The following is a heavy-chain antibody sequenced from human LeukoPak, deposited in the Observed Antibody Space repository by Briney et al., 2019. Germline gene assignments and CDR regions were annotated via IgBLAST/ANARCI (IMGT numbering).Heavy chain of an antibody. CDR3: ARAQAVTGTGGFDP. D-gene: IGHD6-19*01. V-gene: IGHV3-74*01. J-gene: IGHJ5*02. Sequence: GGSLRLSCAASGFTFNNYWMHWVRQAPGKGLVWVSRINTAGNTTSYADSVKGRFTISRDNAENTLYLQMKSLRDEDTAVYYCARAQAVTGTGGFDPWGQGTLVTVSS. CDR1: GFTFNNYW. CDR2: INTAGNTT.